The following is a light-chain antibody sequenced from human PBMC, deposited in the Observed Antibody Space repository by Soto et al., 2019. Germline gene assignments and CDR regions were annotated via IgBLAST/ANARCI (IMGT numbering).Light chain of an antibody. V-gene: IGLV2-14*01. Sequence: QSVLTQPASVSGSPGQSLTISCTGTSSDVGGHNYVSWYQQHPGTAPKLMIYEVTNRPSGVSNRFSGSKSGNTASLTISGLQAEDEADYYCSSYTSSTTLDVVFGGGTKVTVL. CDR3: SSYTSSTTLDVV. CDR1: SSDVGGHNY. CDR2: EVT. J-gene: IGLJ2*01.